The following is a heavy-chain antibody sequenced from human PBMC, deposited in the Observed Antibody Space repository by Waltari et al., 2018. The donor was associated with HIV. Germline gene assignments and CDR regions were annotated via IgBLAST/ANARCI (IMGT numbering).Heavy chain of an antibody. Sequence: QLQLQESGPGLVKPSETLSLTCTVSGGSISSSSYYWGWIRQPPGKGLEWIGSIYYSGSTYYNPSLKSRVTISGDTSKNQFSLKLSSVTAADTAVYYCARSTFGLIVATTPSPHYYYGMDVWGQGTTVTVSS. CDR2: IYYSGST. D-gene: IGHD5-12*01. V-gene: IGHV4-39*01. CDR3: ARSTFGLIVATTPSPHYYYGMDV. J-gene: IGHJ6*02. CDR1: GGSISSSSYY.